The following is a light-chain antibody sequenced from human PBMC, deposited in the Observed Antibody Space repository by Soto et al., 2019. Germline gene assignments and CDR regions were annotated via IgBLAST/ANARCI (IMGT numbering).Light chain of an antibody. V-gene: IGLV1-51*01. CDR3: ATWDSSLGGGV. CDR1: SSNIGNNY. CDR2: DSY. J-gene: IGLJ3*02. Sequence: QAVLTQPPSVSAAPGQKVTISCSGSSSNIGNNYVSWYQQFPGTAPKLLIYDSYKRPSGIPDRFSGSKSGTSATLGITGLQTGDEADYYCATWDSSLGGGVFGGGTKVTVL.